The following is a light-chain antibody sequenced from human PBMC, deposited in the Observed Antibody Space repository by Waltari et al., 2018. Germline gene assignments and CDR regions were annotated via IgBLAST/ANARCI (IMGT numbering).Light chain of an antibody. Sequence: QSALTQPRSVSGSPGQSVTISCTGTSSDVGGYNYVSWYQQHPGKAPKFMIYDVSERPSGVPVGFSGSKSGNTASLTISGLQAEDVGVYYCMQALQTPWTFGQGTK. CDR3: MQALQTPWT. CDR1: SSDVGGYNY. V-gene: IGLV2-11*01. J-gene: IGLJ3*02. CDR2: DVS.